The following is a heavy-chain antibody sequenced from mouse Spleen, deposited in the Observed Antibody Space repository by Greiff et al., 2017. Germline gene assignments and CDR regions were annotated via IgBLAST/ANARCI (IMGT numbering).Heavy chain of an antibody. CDR1: GYTFTDYN. CDR3: ARRGWLLDAMDY. Sequence: EVKVVESGPELVKPGASVKIPCKASGYTFTDYNMDWVKQSHGKSLEWIGDINPNNGGTIYNQKFKGKATLTVDKSSSTAYMELRSLTSEDTAVYYCARRGWLLDAMDYWGQGTSVTVSS. V-gene: IGHV1-18*01. CDR2: INPNNGGT. D-gene: IGHD2-3*01. J-gene: IGHJ4*01.